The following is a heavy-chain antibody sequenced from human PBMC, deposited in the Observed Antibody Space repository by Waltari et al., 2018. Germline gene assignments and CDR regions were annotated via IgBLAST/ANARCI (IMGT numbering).Heavy chain of an antibody. D-gene: IGHD6-13*01. J-gene: IGHJ3*02. CDR2: SKSKTDGGTT. CDR1: GFTFSNAW. Sequence: EVQLVESGGGLVKPGGSLRLSCAASGFTFSNAWMSWVRQAPGKGREWVGRSKSKTDGGTTDYAAPVKGRFTISRDDSKNTLYLQMNSLKTEDTAVYYCTTDLYSSSWCAFDIWGQGTMVTVSS. CDR3: TTDLYSSSWCAFDI. V-gene: IGHV3-15*01.